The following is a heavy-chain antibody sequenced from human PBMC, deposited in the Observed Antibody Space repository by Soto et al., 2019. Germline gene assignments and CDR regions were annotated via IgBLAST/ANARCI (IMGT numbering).Heavy chain of an antibody. CDR2: IIPIFGTA. V-gene: IGHV1-69*13. Sequence: AASVKVSCKASGGTFSSYAISWVRQAPGQGLEWMGGIIPIFGTANYAQKFQGRVTITADESTSTAYMELSSLRSEDTAVYYCARDAGYCSSTSCSEFDPWGQGTLVTVSS. CDR3: ARDAGYCSSTSCSEFDP. D-gene: IGHD2-2*01. CDR1: GGTFSSYA. J-gene: IGHJ5*02.